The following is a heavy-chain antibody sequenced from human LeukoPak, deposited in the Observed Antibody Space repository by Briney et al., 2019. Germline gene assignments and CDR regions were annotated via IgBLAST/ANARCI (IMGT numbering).Heavy chain of an antibody. CDR1: GYSFTSYW. CDR2: IYPGDSDT. D-gene: IGHD2-8*01. Sequence: GESLKISCKGSGYSFTSYWIGWVRQMPGKGLEWMGIIYPGDSDTRYSPSFQGQVTISADKSISTAYLQWSSLKASDTAMYYCARLGRGYCTNGVCYPYYHYYYMDVWGKGTTVTVSS. CDR3: ARLGRGYCTNGVCYPYYHYYYMDV. J-gene: IGHJ6*03. V-gene: IGHV5-51*01.